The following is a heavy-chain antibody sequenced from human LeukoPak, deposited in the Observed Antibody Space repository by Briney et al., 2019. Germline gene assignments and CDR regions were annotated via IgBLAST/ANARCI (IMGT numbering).Heavy chain of an antibody. Sequence: PGGSLRLSCAASGFTFSSYAMNWVRQAPGKGLEWVSIIFGTGDTTYYADSVKGRFTVSRDNSKNTLYLQMNDLRPEDTAKYYCAKRNTMIRGGPCFDYWGQGTMVTVSS. V-gene: IGHV3-23*01. J-gene: IGHJ3*01. CDR2: IFGTGDTT. CDR3: AKRNTMIRGGPCFDY. D-gene: IGHD3-10*01. CDR1: GFTFSSYA.